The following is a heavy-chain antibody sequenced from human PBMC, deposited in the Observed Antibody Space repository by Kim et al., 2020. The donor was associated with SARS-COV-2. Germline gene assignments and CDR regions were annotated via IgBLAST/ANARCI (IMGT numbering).Heavy chain of an antibody. Sequence: GGSLRLSCAASGFTFSSYGMHWVRQAPGKGLEWVAVISYDGSNKYYADSVKGRFTISRDNSKNTLYLQMNSLRAEDTAVYYCARDFSGPSLGRFDYWGQGTLVTVSS. V-gene: IGHV3-33*05. CDR1: GFTFSSYG. D-gene: IGHD6-25*01. CDR3: ARDFSGPSLGRFDY. CDR2: ISYDGSNK. J-gene: IGHJ4*02.